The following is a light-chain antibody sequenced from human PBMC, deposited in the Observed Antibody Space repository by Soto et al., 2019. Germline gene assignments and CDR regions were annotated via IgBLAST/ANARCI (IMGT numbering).Light chain of an antibody. V-gene: IGLV2-14*01. CDR2: DVS. J-gene: IGLJ2*01. CDR3: SSYTSSGCV. Sequence: QAVVTQPASVSGSPGQSITISCTGTSSDVGGYNYVSWYQQHPGKAPKLMIYDVSNRPSGVSNRFSGSKSGNTASLTISGLQAEDEADYYCSSYTSSGCVFGGGTKVTVL. CDR1: SSDVGGYNY.